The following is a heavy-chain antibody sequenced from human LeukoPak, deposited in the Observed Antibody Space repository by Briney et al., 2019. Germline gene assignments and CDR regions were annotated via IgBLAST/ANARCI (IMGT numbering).Heavy chain of an antibody. Sequence: PGGSLRLSCAASGFTFSSYAMSWVRQAPGKGLEWVSAISGSGSATYYADSVKGRFTISRDNSKNTLYLQMNSLRAEDTAVYYCARGKGYSYGLYYFDYWGQGTLVTVSS. CDR1: GFTFSSYA. J-gene: IGHJ4*02. V-gene: IGHV3-23*01. CDR2: ISGSGSAT. D-gene: IGHD5-18*01. CDR3: ARGKGYSYGLYYFDY.